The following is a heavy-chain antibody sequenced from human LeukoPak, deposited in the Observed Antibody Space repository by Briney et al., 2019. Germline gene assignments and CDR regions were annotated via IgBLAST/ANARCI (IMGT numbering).Heavy chain of an antibody. CDR1: GGPKISYY. CDR3: ARHRIVRFGIAVAATDSFDN. Sequence: SETLSLTCTVCGGPKISYYRLWIRQPPGKGLEWIGYIYYSGSTNYNPSLKSRVTISVDTSKNQFSLKLSSATDADTAVYYCARHRIVRFGIAVAATDSFDNWGQGTMVTVSS. D-gene: IGHD6-19*01. J-gene: IGHJ3*02. V-gene: IGHV4-59*08. CDR2: IYYSGST.